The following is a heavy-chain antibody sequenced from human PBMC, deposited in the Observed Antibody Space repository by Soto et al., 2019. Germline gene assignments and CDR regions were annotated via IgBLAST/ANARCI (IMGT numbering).Heavy chain of an antibody. CDR2: IYYSGST. Sequence: SETLSLTCTVSGGSISSYYWSWIRQPPGKGLEWIGYIYYSGSTNYNPSLKSRVTISVDTSKNQFSLKLSSVTAADTAVYYCARAPPESSIEAPWGFDPWGQGTLVTGSS. D-gene: IGHD6-6*01. V-gene: IGHV4-59*08. J-gene: IGHJ5*02. CDR3: ARAPPESSIEAPWGFDP. CDR1: GGSISSYY.